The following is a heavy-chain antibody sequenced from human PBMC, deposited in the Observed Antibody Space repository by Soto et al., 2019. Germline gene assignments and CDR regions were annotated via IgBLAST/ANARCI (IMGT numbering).Heavy chain of an antibody. J-gene: IGHJ6*02. V-gene: IGHV3-23*01. Sequence: PGGSLRLSCAASGLTFSNYGISWIRQAPGKGLEWVAAISGSGGSTFYADSVKGRFTISRDNSVNTLYLQINSLRAEDTAMYHCAKDLRPVEMATIPGGMDVWGQGTTVTVP. D-gene: IGHD5-12*01. CDR3: AKDLRPVEMATIPGGMDV. CDR2: ISGSGGST. CDR1: GLTFSNYG.